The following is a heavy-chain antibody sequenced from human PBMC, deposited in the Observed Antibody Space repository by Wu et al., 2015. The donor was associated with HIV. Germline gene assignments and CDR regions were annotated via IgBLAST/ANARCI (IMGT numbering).Heavy chain of an antibody. CDR2: ISAYNGNT. V-gene: IGHV1-18*01. Sequence: GQGLEWVGWISAYNGNTNYAQKLQGRVTMTTDTSTSTAYMELRSLRSDDTAVYYCARSMAAGNYYYYYYMDVWGKGTTVTVSS. J-gene: IGHJ6*03. D-gene: IGHD6-13*01. CDR3: ARSMAAGNYYYYYYMDV.